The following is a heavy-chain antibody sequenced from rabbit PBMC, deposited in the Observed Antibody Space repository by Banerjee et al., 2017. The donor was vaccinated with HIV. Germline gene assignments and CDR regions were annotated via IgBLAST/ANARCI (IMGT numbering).Heavy chain of an antibody. Sequence: QERLVESRGGLVRPGESLTLSCKASGFTISSDYWIDWVRQAPGKGLEWIGTISTGGSTYYASWVNGRFTISSDNAQNTVDLQMNSLTAADTATYFCARNLGDWRNLWGPGTLVTVS. J-gene: IGHJ4*01. CDR1: GFTISSDYW. CDR3: ARNLGDWRNL. D-gene: IGHD5-1*01. CDR2: ISTGGST. V-gene: IGHV1S46*01.